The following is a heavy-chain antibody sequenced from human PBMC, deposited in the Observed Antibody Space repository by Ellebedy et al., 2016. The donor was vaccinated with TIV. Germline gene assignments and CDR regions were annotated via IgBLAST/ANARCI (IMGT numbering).Heavy chain of an antibody. CDR2: INPNSGGT. V-gene: IGHV1-2*02. J-gene: IGHJ4*02. Sequence: AASVKVSCKASGYTFTDYYIHWVRQAPGQGLEWMGWINPNSGGTNYAQKFQGRGTMTRDTTISTAFMERTRLKSDDTAVYYCARDGSVTTVFDYWGQGTLVTVSS. D-gene: IGHD4-17*01. CDR3: ARDGSVTTVFDY. CDR1: GYTFTDYY.